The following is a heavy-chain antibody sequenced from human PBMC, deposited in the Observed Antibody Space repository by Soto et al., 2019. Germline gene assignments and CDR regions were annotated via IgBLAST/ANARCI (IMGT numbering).Heavy chain of an antibody. V-gene: IGHV3-53*04. CDR3: VRGRYGSEIH. D-gene: IGHD3-10*01. CDR1: GLIVSSNY. CDR2: LYSGGAT. Sequence: EVRLMESGGGLVQPGGSLRLSCAASGLIVSSNYMTWVRQAPGKGLEWVSLLYSGGATHYAASVKGRFTISSHSSQNTLFLQMNSLRTEDTATYYCVRGRYGSEIHWGQGTKVTVSS. J-gene: IGHJ4*02.